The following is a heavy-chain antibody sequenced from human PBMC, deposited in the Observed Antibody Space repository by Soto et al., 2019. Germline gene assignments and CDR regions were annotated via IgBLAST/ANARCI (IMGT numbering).Heavy chain of an antibody. Sequence: QVQLVESGGGVVQPGRSLRLSCAASGFTFRSYGMHWVRQAPGKGLEWVAVIWYDGSNKYYADSVKGRFTISRDNSKNTLYLQMNSLRAEDTAVYYCARDRVLRYFDWGMDVWGQGTTVTVSS. J-gene: IGHJ6*02. CDR2: IWYDGSNK. CDR1: GFTFRSYG. CDR3: ARDRVLRYFDWGMDV. D-gene: IGHD3-9*01. V-gene: IGHV3-33*01.